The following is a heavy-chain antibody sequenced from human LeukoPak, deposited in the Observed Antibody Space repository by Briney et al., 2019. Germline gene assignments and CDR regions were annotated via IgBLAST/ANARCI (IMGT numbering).Heavy chain of an antibody. V-gene: IGHV3-30*01. D-gene: IGHD3-10*01. J-gene: IGHJ4*02. CDR3: ARDSTYYYGSGSSGPHYFDY. Sequence: GRSLRLSCAASGFTFSSYAMHWVRQAPGKGLEWVAVISYDGGNTYYADSVKGRFTISRDNSKNTLYLQLNSLRAEDTAVYYRARDSTYYYGSGSSGPHYFDYWGQGTLVTVSS. CDR2: ISYDGGNT. CDR1: GFTFSSYA.